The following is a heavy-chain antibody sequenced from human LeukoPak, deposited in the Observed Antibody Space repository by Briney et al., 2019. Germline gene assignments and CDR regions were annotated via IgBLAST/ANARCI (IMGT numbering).Heavy chain of an antibody. J-gene: IGHJ1*01. D-gene: IGHD6-13*01. CDR1: GYTFTGYC. Sequence: ASVKVSCKASGYTFTGYCMHWVRQAPGQGLEWMGWINPNSGGTNYAQKFQGRVTMTRDTSISTAYMELSRLRSDDTAVYYCARVGGYSSSWYVKTQEYFQHWGQGTLVTVSS. CDR3: ARVGGYSSSWYVKTQEYFQH. V-gene: IGHV1-2*02. CDR2: INPNSGGT.